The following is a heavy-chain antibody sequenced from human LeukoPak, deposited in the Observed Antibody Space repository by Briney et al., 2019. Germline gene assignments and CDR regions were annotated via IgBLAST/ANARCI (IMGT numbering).Heavy chain of an antibody. CDR3: ARPAPDDIVATDWAFDI. V-gene: IGHV1-2*02. J-gene: IGHJ3*02. Sequence: GASVKASCKASGYTFTGYYMHWVRQAPGQGLEWMGWINPNSGGTNYAQKFQGRVTMTRDTSISTAYMELSRLRSDDTAVYYCARPAPDDIVATDWAFDIWGQGTMVTVSS. CDR2: INPNSGGT. D-gene: IGHD5-12*01. CDR1: GYTFTGYY.